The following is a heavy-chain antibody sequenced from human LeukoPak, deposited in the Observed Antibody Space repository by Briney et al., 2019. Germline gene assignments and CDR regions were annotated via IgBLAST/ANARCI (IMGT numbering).Heavy chain of an antibody. Sequence: GGSLRLSCAASGFTLSSYWMSWVRQAPGKGLEWVANIKQDGSEKYYVDSVKGRFTISRDNAKNSLYLRMNSLRDEDTALYYCARGGGSIRHSYYYYVDVWGKGTSVTVSS. J-gene: IGHJ6*03. CDR1: GFTLSSYW. V-gene: IGHV3-7*03. CDR2: IKQDGSEK. D-gene: IGHD2-15*01. CDR3: ARGGGSIRHSYYYYVDV.